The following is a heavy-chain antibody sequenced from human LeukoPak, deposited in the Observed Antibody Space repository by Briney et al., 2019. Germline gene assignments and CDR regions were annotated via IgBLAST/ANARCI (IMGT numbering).Heavy chain of an antibody. CDR1: GFTFSSYW. CDR3: ARDFWIDGDYSHFDY. CDR2: IKQDGSEK. J-gene: IGHJ4*02. D-gene: IGHD4-17*01. V-gene: IGHV3-7*01. Sequence: GGSLRLSCAASGFTFSSYWMSWVRQAPGRGLEWVANIKQDGSEKYYVDSVKGRFTISRDNAKNSLYLQMNSLRAEDTAVYYCARDFWIDGDYSHFDYWGQGTLVTVSS.